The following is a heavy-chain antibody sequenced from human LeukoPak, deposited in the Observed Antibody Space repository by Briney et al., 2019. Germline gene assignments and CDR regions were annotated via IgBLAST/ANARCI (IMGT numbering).Heavy chain of an antibody. V-gene: IGHV5-51*01. CDR3: ARGPPYYYDSSGYYRPFDY. D-gene: IGHD3-22*01. CDR2: IYPGDSDT. J-gene: IGHJ4*02. Sequence: GESLKISCKGSGYRFTSYWIGWVRQMPGKGLEWMGIIYPGDSDTRYSPSFQGQVTISADKSISTAYLQWSSLKASDTAMYYCARGPPYYYDSSGYYRPFDYWGQGTLVTVSS. CDR1: GYRFTSYW.